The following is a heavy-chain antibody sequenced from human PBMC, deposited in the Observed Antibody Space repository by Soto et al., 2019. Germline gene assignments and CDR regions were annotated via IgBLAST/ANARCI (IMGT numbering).Heavy chain of an antibody. V-gene: IGHV5-51*01. J-gene: IGHJ6*02. CDR2: IYPGDSDT. CDR3: ARQGNFGVVNHPGYYYYGMDV. CDR1: GYSFTSYW. Sequence: PGESLKISCKGSGYSFTSYWIGWVRQMPGKGLEWMGIIYPGDSDTRYSPSFQGQVTISADKSISTAYLQWSSLKASDTAMYYCARQGNFGVVNHPGYYYYGMDVWGQGTTVTVSS. D-gene: IGHD3-3*01.